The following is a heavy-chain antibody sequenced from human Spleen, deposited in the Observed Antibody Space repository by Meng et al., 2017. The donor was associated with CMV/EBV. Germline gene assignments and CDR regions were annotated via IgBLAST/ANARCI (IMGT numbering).Heavy chain of an antibody. Sequence: GSLRLSCAVSGDSVSSDNWWSWVHQPPGKVQEWIGEIHHRGNTNYNPSLKSRVTMSVDKSKNQVSLELTSVTAADTAVYFCTSASGYKIDYWGQGTVVTVSS. CDR3: TSASGYKIDY. V-gene: IGHV4-4*01. CDR1: GDSVSSDNW. D-gene: IGHD6-13*01. CDR2: IHHRGNT. J-gene: IGHJ4*02.